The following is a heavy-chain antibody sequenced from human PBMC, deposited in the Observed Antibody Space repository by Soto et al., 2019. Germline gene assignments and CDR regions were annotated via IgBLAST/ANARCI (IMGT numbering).Heavy chain of an antibody. D-gene: IGHD3-10*01. J-gene: IGHJ6*02. CDR1: GYTVTSYY. V-gene: IGHV1-46*01. CDR3: ARGTKRYYGSGHYGMDV. CDR2: INPSGGST. Sequence: ASVKVSCKASGYTVTSYYMHWVRQAPGQGLEWMGIINPSGGSTSYAQKFQGRVTMTRDTSTSTVYMELSSLRSEDTAVYYCARGTKRYYGSGHYGMDVWGQGTTVTVSS.